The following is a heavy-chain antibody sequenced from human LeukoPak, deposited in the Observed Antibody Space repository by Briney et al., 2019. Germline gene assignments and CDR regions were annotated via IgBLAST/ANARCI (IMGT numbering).Heavy chain of an antibody. V-gene: IGHV4-61*08. CDR1: GGSISRGGYF. CDR2: IYYSGTT. CDR3: ARHMTWRSFDS. D-gene: IGHD3-3*01. Sequence: PSQTLSLTCTVSGGSISRGGYFWTWIRRPPGKGLEWIGYIYYSGTTNYNPSLQSRVTISVDTSKNQFSLNLSSVTAADTAVYYCARHMTWRSFDSWGQGTLVTVSS. J-gene: IGHJ4*02.